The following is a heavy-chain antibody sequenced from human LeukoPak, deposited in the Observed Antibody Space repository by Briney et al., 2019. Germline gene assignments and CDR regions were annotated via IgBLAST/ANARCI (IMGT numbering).Heavy chain of an antibody. J-gene: IGHJ4*02. D-gene: IGHD5-18*01. CDR2: IIPIFGTA. Sequence: GASVKVSCKASGGTFSSYAISWVRQAPGQGLEWMGGIIPIFGTANYAQKFQGRVTITADESTSTAYMELSSLRSEDTAVYYCARDPNTAMVNKFDYWGQGTLVTVSS. V-gene: IGHV1-69*01. CDR3: ARDPNTAMVNKFDY. CDR1: GGTFSSYA.